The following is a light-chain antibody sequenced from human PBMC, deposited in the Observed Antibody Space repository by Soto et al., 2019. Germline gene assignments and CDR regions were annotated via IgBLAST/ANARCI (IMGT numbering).Light chain of an antibody. CDR2: EVS. V-gene: IGLV2-14*01. CDR1: SSDVGGYNY. J-gene: IGLJ2*01. Sequence: QSALTQPASVSGSPGQSITISCTGTSSDVGGYNYVSWYQQHPGKAPKLMIYEVSNRPSGVSNRFSGSKSGNTASLTISGVQAEDEADYYCSSYTSSSTYVLFGGGTKVTVL. CDR3: SSYTSSSTYVL.